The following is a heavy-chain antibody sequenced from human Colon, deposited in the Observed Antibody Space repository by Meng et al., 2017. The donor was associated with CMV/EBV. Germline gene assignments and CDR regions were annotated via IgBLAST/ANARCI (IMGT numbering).Heavy chain of an antibody. CDR1: GFIFSDSA. D-gene: IGHD6-19*01. CDR3: SRPTAVASSATDY. V-gene: IGHV3-73*01. J-gene: IGHJ4*02. Sequence: GGSLRLSCAASGFIFSDSAMYWVRQASGKGLEWVGRIRSKANNYATIYAASVEGRFTNARDDSKNMVYLEMNSLKTEDTAVYYCSRPTAVASSATDYWGQGTLVTVSS. CDR2: IRSKANNYAT.